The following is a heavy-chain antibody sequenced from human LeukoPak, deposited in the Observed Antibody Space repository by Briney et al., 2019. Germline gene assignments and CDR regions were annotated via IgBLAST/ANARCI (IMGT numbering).Heavy chain of an antibody. D-gene: IGHD3-22*01. CDR2: INPSGGST. CDR3: AMHQDDSSGYYYVSDAFDI. J-gene: IGHJ3*02. V-gene: IGHV1-46*01. CDR1: GYTFTSYY. Sequence: GASVKVSCKASGYTFTSYYMHWVRQAPGQGLEWMGIINPSGGSTSYAQKFQGRVTMTRDTSTSTVYMELSSLRSEDTAVYYCAMHQDDSSGYYYVSDAFDIWGQGTMVTVSS.